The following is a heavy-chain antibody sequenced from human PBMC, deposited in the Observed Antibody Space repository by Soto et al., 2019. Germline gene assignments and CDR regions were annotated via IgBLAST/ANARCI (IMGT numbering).Heavy chain of an antibody. D-gene: IGHD4-17*01. CDR1: GFTFISYS. CDR2: ISSRSRSI. CDR3: ARDRGDYEGLDLYSFDH. Sequence: SLRLSCAASGFTFISYSMHWVRQAPGKGLEWVSSISSRSRSIYYADSQKGRFTISRDNTKNSLYLQMNNLRAEDTAVYYCARDRGDYEGLDLYSFDHWGQGTLVTVSS. J-gene: IGHJ4*02. V-gene: IGHV3-21*01.